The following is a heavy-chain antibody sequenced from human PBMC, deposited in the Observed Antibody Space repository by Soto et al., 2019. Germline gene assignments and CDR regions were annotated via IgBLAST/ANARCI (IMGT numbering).Heavy chain of an antibody. Sequence: QVQLVQTGAEVKEPGASVKVSCKASGYTFVSYGISWVRQAPGQGLEWMGWISPYNGNTNYAQNFQGRISMTTDTSTSTVYMELRIQRSDDTAVYYCSRDDQKWLVADFDIWGQWTMVTVSS. CDR2: ISPYNGNT. CDR1: GYTFVSYG. D-gene: IGHD6-19*01. J-gene: IGHJ3*02. V-gene: IGHV1-18*01. CDR3: SRDDQKWLVADFDI.